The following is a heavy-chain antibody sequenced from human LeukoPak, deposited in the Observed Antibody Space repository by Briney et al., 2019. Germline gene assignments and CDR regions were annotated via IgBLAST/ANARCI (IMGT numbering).Heavy chain of an antibody. CDR2: IDPSDSYT. CDR1: GYSLTSYW. D-gene: IGHD6-19*01. V-gene: IGHV5-10-1*01. J-gene: IGHJ4*02. Sequence: HGESLKISCKGSGYSLTSYWISWVRQMPGKGLEWMGRIDPSDSYTNYSPSFQGHVTISADKSISTAYLQWSSLKASDTAMYYCARERRRLIAVAGIDYWGQGTLVTVSS. CDR3: ARERRRLIAVAGIDY.